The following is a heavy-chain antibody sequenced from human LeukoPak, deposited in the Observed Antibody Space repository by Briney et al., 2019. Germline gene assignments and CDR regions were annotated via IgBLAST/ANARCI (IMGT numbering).Heavy chain of an antibody. D-gene: IGHD5-18*01. Sequence: GGSLRLSCGASGFTFSSYAMTWVRQAPGKGLEWVSAISGSGGATYYADSVKGRFTLSRDNSKNTLYLQMNSLRAEDKAVYFCARFTAMVNWLFDLWGRGTLVTVPS. V-gene: IGHV3-23*01. CDR3: ARFTAMVNWLFDL. CDR1: GFTFSSYA. CDR2: ISGSGGAT. J-gene: IGHJ2*01.